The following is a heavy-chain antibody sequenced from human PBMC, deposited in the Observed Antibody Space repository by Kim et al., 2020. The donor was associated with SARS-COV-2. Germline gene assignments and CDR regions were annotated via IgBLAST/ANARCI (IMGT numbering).Heavy chain of an antibody. CDR1: GITFSNAW. CDR2: IKSETAGETE. J-gene: IGHJ4*02. V-gene: IGHV3-15*01. D-gene: IGHD2-2*01. CDR3: TTVSMR. Sequence: GGSLRLSCAVSGITFSNAWFNWVRQAPGKGLGWVGRIKSETAGETEDLAAPVKVRFAISRDDSKNTLYLLMNNVKTDDSAVYYCTTVSMRWGQGTLVTVSS.